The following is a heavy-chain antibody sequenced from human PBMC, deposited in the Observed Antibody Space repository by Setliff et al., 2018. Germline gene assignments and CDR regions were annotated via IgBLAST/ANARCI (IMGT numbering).Heavy chain of an antibody. D-gene: IGHD2-15*01. CDR1: GFTFSTYR. CDR2: IWDDGVKK. Sequence: GSLRLSCAASGFTFSTYRMHWVRQAPGKGLEWVAVIWDDGVKKYHADSVKGRFTISRDNSKNTLYLQMNSLRPEDTAVYYCARTCSGSGCYAGLESWGQGTPVTVSS. CDR3: ARTCSGSGCYAGLES. J-gene: IGHJ4*02. V-gene: IGHV3-33*08.